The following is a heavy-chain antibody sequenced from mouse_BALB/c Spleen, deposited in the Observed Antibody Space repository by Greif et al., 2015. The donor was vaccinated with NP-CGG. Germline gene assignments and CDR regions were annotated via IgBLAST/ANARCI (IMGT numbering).Heavy chain of an antibody. CDR1: SYTFTSCY. Sequence: QVQLQQSGAELVKPGASVKLSCKASSYTFTSCYMYWVKQRPGQGLEWIGGINPSNGGTNFNEKFKSEATLTVDKSSSTAYMQLSSLTSEDSAVYYCTRGAYYYAMDYWGQGTSVTVSS. CDR2: INPSNGGT. V-gene: IGHV1S81*02. CDR3: TRGAYYYAMDY. J-gene: IGHJ4*01.